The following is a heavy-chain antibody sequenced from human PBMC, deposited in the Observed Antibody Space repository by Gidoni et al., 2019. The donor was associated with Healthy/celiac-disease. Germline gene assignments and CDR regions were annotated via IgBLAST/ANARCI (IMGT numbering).Heavy chain of an antibody. CDR3: ARVSYYYDSSGYSPQRLYYFDY. Sequence: EVQLVESGGGVVRPGGSLRLSCAASGFTFDAFGMSWVRQAPGKGLEWVSGINWNGGSTGYADAVKGRFTISRDNAKNSLYLQMNSLRAEDTALYYCARVSYYYDSSGYSPQRLYYFDYWGQGTLVTVSS. D-gene: IGHD3-22*01. CDR1: GFTFDAFG. CDR2: INWNGGST. J-gene: IGHJ4*02. V-gene: IGHV3-20*04.